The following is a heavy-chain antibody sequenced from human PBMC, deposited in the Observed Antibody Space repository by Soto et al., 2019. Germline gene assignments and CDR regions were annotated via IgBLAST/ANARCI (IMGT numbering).Heavy chain of an antibody. CDR2: TYYRSSWSS. D-gene: IGHD3-10*01. CDR3: TSVSHLGRGLKS. Sequence: PSQTLSLTCDISGYSVSSNIVALNWISQSPSRGLEWLGRTYYRSSWSSDYAISVRSRMTINADTSKKQVSLHLSSVTPEDTAVYYCTSVSHLGRGLKSWGQGTLVTVSS. J-gene: IGHJ5*02. V-gene: IGHV6-1*01. CDR1: GYSVSSNIVA.